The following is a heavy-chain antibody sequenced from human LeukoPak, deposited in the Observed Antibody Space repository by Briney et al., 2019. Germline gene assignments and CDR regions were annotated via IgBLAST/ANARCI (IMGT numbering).Heavy chain of an antibody. CDR3: ATEGATSIGI. CDR2: INSDGSST. J-gene: IGHJ4*02. V-gene: IGHV3-74*01. D-gene: IGHD1-26*01. CDR1: GFTFSSYW. Sequence: GGSLRLSWAASGFTFSSYWMHWGRQAPGKGLVWVSRINSDGSSTSYADSLKGRFTISRDNAKNTLYLQMSSLSAENTAVYYCATEGATSIGIWGQGILVTVSS.